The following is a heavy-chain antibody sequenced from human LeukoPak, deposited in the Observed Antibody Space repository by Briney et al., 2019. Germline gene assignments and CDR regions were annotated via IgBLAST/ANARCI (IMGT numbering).Heavy chain of an antibody. CDR2: ISGSGGST. Sequence: GGSLRLSCAASGFTFSSYAMSWVRQAPGKGLEWVSAISGSGGSTYYADSVKGRFTISRDNSKNTPYLQMNSLRAEDTAVYYCAKSLSGGGYYFEYWGQGTLVTVSS. CDR1: GFTFSSYA. D-gene: IGHD3-10*01. V-gene: IGHV3-23*01. CDR3: AKSLSGGGYYFEY. J-gene: IGHJ4*02.